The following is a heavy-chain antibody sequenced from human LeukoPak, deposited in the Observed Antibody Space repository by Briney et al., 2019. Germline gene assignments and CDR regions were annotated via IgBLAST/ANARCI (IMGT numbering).Heavy chain of an antibody. V-gene: IGHV4-59*01. D-gene: IGHD4-17*01. CDR3: ARVAVNWFDP. J-gene: IGHJ5*02. CDR1: GGSISSYY. Sequence: SETLSLTCAVSGGSISSYYWSWIRQPPGKGLEWIGYIYYSGSTNYNPSLKSRVTISVDTSKNQFSLKLSSVTAADTAVYYCARVAVNWFDPWGQGTLVTVSS. CDR2: IYYSGST.